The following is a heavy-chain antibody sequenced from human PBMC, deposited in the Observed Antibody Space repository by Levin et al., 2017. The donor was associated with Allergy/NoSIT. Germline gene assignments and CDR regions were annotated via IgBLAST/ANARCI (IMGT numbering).Heavy chain of an antibody. CDR2: ISSSSSYI. J-gene: IGHJ2*01. D-gene: IGHD7-27*01. V-gene: IGHV3-21*01. CDR3: ARKSSALGINTYWYFDL. CDR1: GFTFSSYS. Sequence: LSLTCAASGFTFSSYSMNWVRQAPGKGLEWVSSISSSSSYIYYADSVKGRFTISRDNAKNSLYLQMNSLRAEDTAVYYCARKSSALGINTYWYFDLWGRGTLVTVSS.